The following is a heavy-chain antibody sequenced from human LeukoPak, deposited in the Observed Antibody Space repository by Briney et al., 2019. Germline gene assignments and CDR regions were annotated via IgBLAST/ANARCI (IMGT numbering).Heavy chain of an antibody. CDR3: AKSKEDCCGSFDP. D-gene: IGHD2-15*01. CDR2: ISGSGSIT. V-gene: IGHV3-23*01. CDR1: GFTFNNYA. Sequence: GGSLRLSCVSSGFTFNNYAMNWVRQAPGEGLEWVSSISGSGSITYYADSVKGRFTISRDNSKNTLYLQMSSLRAEDTAVYYCAKSKEDCCGSFDPWGQGTLVTVSS. J-gene: IGHJ5*02.